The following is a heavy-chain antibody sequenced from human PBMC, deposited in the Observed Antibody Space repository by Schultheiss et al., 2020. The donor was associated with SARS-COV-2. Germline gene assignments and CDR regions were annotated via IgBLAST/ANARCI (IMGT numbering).Heavy chain of an antibody. CDR3: ARDRSSAYYYYMDV. J-gene: IGHJ6*03. CDR1: GYTFTSYG. V-gene: IGHV1-18*01. Sequence: ASVKVSCKASGYTFTSYGISWVRQAPGQGLEWMGWISAYNGNTNYAQKLQGRVTMTTDTSTSTAYMELRSLRSDDTAVYYCARDRSSAYYYYMDVWGKGTTVTVSS. CDR2: ISAYNGNT. D-gene: IGHD3-22*01.